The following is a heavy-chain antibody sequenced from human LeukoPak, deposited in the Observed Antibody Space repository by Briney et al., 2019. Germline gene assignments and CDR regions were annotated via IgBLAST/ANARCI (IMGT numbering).Heavy chain of an antibody. J-gene: IGHJ4*02. CDR2: IYPGGST. Sequence: GGSLRLSCAASGFTVSSNYMSWVRQAPGKGLEWVSVIYPGGSTYCADSVKGRFTISRDNSKNTLYLQMNSLRAEDTAVYYCAKELPFQFLGVFLDYWGQGTLVTVSS. V-gene: IGHV3-53*01. D-gene: IGHD2-15*01. CDR1: GFTVSSNY. CDR3: AKELPFQFLGVFLDY.